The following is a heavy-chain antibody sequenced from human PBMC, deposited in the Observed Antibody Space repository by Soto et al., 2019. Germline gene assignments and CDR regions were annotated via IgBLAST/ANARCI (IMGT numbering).Heavy chain of an antibody. CDR1: GGSISSSSYY. D-gene: IGHD2-15*01. Sequence: PSETLSLTCTVSGGSISSSSYYWGWIRQPPGKGLEWIGSIYYSGSTYYNPSLKSRVTISVDTSKNQFSLKLSSVTAADTAVYYCARHRGLVPHCSGGSCYGALNWSRFDPWGQGTLVTVSS. V-gene: IGHV4-39*01. CDR2: IYYSGST. CDR3: ARHRGLVPHCSGGSCYGALNWSRFDP. J-gene: IGHJ5*02.